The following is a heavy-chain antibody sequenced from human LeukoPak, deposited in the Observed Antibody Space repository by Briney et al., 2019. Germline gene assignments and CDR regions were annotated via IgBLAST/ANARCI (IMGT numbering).Heavy chain of an antibody. D-gene: IGHD5-24*01. CDR1: GYSFTSYW. CDR2: TYPGDSDT. J-gene: IGHJ4*02. V-gene: IGHV5-51*01. Sequence: GESLKISCKGSGYSFTSYWIGWVRQMPGKGPEWMGITYPGDSDTRYSPSSQGQVTISADRSNSTTFLQWSSLKASDTAMYYCARRGKDGNYYIDYWGQGTLVTVSS. CDR3: ARRGKDGNYYIDY.